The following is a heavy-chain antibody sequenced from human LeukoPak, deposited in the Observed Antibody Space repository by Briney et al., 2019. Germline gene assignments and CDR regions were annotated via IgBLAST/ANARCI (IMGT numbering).Heavy chain of an antibody. CDR1: GFSFSSYW. V-gene: IGHV3-7*01. CDR3: ARPSGYCSSGSCFPFDC. D-gene: IGHD2-15*01. J-gene: IGHJ4*02. Sequence: GGSLRPSCTASGFSFSSYWMSWVRQAPGKGLEWVANIKQDEGEKYYVDSVKGRFTISRDNAKNSLYLQMNSLRAEDTAVYYCARPSGYCSSGSCFPFDCWGQGTLVTVSS. CDR2: IKQDEGEK.